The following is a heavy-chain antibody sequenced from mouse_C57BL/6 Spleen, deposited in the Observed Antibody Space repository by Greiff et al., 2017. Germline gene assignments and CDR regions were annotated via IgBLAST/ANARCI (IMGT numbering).Heavy chain of an antibody. CDR1: GYTFTSYW. CDR2: IDPSDSYT. Sequence: QVQLQQPGAELVKPGASVKLSCKASGYTFTSYWMQWVKQRPGQGLEWIGEIDPSDSYTNYNQKFKGKATLTVDTSSSTAYMQLSSLTSEDSAVYYWARRRLRRGGYFDYWGQGTTLTVSS. CDR3: ARRRLRRGGYFDY. V-gene: IGHV1-50*01. J-gene: IGHJ2*01. D-gene: IGHD2-4*01.